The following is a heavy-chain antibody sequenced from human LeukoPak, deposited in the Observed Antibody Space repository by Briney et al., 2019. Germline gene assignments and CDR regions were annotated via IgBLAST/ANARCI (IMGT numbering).Heavy chain of an antibody. V-gene: IGHV3-23*01. CDR2: ISARDGST. CDR1: GFTFCIFA. D-gene: IGHD4-17*01. Sequence: GSLRPSCAASGFTFCIFALNRVRQASGQGADLGPAISARDGSTYYADSVKGRFTISRDNSKNTLYLQMNSLRAEDTAVYYCAKLLNDYGDYYFDYWGQGTLVTVSS. J-gene: IGHJ4*02. CDR3: AKLLNDYGDYYFDY.